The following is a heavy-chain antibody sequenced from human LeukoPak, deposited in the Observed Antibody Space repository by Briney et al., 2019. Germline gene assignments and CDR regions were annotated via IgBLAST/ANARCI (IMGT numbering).Heavy chain of an antibody. D-gene: IGHD6-13*01. CDR1: GGSISSYY. Sequence: PSETLSLTCTVSGGSISSYYWSWIRQPPGKGLEWIGYIYYSGSTNYNPSLKSRITISVDTSKNQFSLKLSSVTAADTAVYYCARVRPIAAAGPGGWFDPWGQGTLVTVSS. J-gene: IGHJ5*02. CDR3: ARVRPIAAAGPGGWFDP. CDR2: IYYSGST. V-gene: IGHV4-59*12.